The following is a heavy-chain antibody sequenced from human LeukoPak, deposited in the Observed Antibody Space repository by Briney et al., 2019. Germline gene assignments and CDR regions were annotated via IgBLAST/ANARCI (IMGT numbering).Heavy chain of an antibody. D-gene: IGHD6-13*01. CDR2: INHSGSN. Sequence: SETLSLTCAVYGGSFSGYYWSWIRQPPGKGLEWIGEINHSGSNNYNPSLKSRVTISVDTSKNQFSLKLSSVTAADTAVYYCARESRSWDYYYYYYMDVWGKGTTVTVSS. CDR1: GGSFSGYY. J-gene: IGHJ6*03. V-gene: IGHV4-34*01. CDR3: ARESRSWDYYYYYYMDV.